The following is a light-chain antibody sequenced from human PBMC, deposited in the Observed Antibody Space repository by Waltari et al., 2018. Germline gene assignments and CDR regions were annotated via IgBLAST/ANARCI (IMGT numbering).Light chain of an antibody. CDR1: TSNIGNEY. J-gene: IGLJ1*01. CDR2: KND. Sequence: QSVLTQPPSVSATPGQKVTISCSGSTSNIGNEYVSWYQQLPRTAPTLLIYKNDNRPSGIPDRFSGSKSGTSATLGITGLQTGDEAHYYCGAWDSSVSAYVFGTGTEVTVL. V-gene: IGLV1-51*01. CDR3: GAWDSSVSAYV.